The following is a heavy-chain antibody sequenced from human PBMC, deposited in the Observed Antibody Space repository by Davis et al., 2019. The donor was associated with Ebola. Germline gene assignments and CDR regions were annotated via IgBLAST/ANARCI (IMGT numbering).Heavy chain of an antibody. V-gene: IGHV4-34*01. CDR3: ARAYCSGGSCYPWYFDL. Sequence: SETLSLTCAVYGGSFSGYYWSWIRQPPGKGLEWIGEINHSGSTNYNPSLKSRVTISVDTSKNQSPLKLSSVTAADTAVYYCARAYCSGGSCYPWYFDLWGRGTLVTVSS. D-gene: IGHD2-15*01. CDR2: INHSGST. CDR1: GGSFSGYY. J-gene: IGHJ2*01.